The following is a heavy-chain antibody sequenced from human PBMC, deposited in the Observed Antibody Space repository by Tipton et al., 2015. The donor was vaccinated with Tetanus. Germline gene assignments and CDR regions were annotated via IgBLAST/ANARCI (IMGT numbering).Heavy chain of an antibody. V-gene: IGHV3-30-3*01. D-gene: IGHD2-2*01. CDR1: GFIFSNYV. CDR2: ISYDGSDK. J-gene: IGHJ2*01. CDR3: ARDGEGRVAPAAITWYFDL. Sequence: SLRLSCAASGFIFSNYVMHWVRQAPGKGLEWVAVISYDGSDKYYAESVKGRFTIFRDNSKSTLYLHMNSLRAEDSAMYYCARDGEGRVAPAAITWYFDLWGRGTLVTVSS.